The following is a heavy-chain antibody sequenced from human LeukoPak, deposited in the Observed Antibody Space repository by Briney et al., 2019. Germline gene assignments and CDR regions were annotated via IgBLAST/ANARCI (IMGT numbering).Heavy chain of an antibody. Sequence: GGSLRLSCAASGFTFDDYAMHWVRQAPGKGVEWVSGISWNSGSIGYADSVKGRFTISRDNAKNSLYLQMNSLRAEDTALYYCAKDMGTRYYRGQPIDYWGQGTLVTVSS. J-gene: IGHJ4*02. CDR3: AKDMGTRYYRGQPIDY. CDR2: ISWNSGSI. CDR1: GFTFDDYA. D-gene: IGHD1-26*01. V-gene: IGHV3-9*01.